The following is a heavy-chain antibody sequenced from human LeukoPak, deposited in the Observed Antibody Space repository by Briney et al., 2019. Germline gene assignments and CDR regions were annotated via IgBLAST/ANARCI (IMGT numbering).Heavy chain of an antibody. V-gene: IGHV4-34*01. CDR1: GGSFSGYY. CDR2: INHSGST. CDR3: ARGPPSTVTLNNWFDP. J-gene: IGHJ5*02. Sequence: SETLSLTCAVYGGSFSGYYWSGIRQPPGKVLEWIGEINHSGSTNYNPSLKSRVTISVDTSKNQFSLKLSSVTAADTAVYYCARGPPSTVTLNNWFDPWGQGTLVTVSS. D-gene: IGHD4-17*01.